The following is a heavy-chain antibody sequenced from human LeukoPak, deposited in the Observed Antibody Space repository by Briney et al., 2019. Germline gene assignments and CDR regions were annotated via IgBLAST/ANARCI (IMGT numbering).Heavy chain of an antibody. Sequence: SETLSLTCAVSGYSISSGYYWGWIRQPPGKGLEWIGSIYHSGSTYYNPSLKSRVTISVDTSKNQFSLKLSSVTAADTAVYYCARHGCSGGSCYSRNGIYYYYYMDVWGKGTMVTVSS. CDR3: ARHGCSGGSCYSRNGIYYYYYMDV. V-gene: IGHV4-38-2*01. J-gene: IGHJ6*03. CDR2: IYHSGST. D-gene: IGHD2-15*01. CDR1: GYSISSGYY.